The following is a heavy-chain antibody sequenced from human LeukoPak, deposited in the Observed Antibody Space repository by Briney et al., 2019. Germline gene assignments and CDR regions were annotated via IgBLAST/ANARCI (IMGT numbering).Heavy chain of an antibody. CDR2: ISGSGGST. CDR3: AALNWKGTAVPFDY. D-gene: IGHD1-1*01. Sequence: GGSLRLSCAASGFTFSNYYMSWVRQAPGKGLEGVSAISGSGGSTYYADSVKGRFTTSRDNPNNTLYLQMNSLRAEDTAVYYCAALNWKGTAVPFDYWGQGTLVTVSS. J-gene: IGHJ4*02. V-gene: IGHV3-23*01. CDR1: GFTFSNYY.